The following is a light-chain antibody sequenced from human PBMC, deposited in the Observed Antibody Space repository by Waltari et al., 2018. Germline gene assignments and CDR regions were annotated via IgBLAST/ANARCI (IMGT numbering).Light chain of an antibody. CDR2: SNT. CDR3: AAWDDSLHVRL. CDR1: SSNIGRNT. V-gene: IGLV1-44*01. J-gene: IGLJ3*02. Sequence: QSVLTQPPSASGTPGQRVTISCSGSSSNIGRNTVNWYQQLPGTAPKLLIYSNTTRPYGVPDRFSGSKSGTSASLAISGLQSDDEASYYGAAWDDSLHVRLFGGGTKLTVL.